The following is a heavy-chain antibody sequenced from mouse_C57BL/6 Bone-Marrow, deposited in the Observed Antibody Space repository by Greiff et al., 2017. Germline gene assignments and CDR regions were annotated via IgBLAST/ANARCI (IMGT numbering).Heavy chain of an antibody. CDR2: ISDGGSYT. CDR1: GFTFSSYA. CDR3: ARDRGQIRLNYFDY. V-gene: IGHV5-4*01. D-gene: IGHD3-2*02. Sequence: DVQLVESGGGLVKPGGSLKLSCAASGFTFSSYAMSWVRQTPEKRLEWVATISDGGSYTYYPNNVKGRFTISRDNAKNNPYLQLSHLKSEDTAMYYCARDRGQIRLNYFDYWGQGTTLTVSS. J-gene: IGHJ2*01.